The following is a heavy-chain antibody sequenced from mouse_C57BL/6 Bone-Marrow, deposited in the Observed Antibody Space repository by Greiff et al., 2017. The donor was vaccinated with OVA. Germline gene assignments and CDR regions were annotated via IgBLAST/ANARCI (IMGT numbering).Heavy chain of an antibody. CDR1: GYTFTSYW. CDR3: ARGDYGSSYDGYFDV. CDR2: IDPSDSYT. D-gene: IGHD1-1*01. J-gene: IGHJ1*03. Sequence: QVQLQQPGAELVKPGASVKLSCKASGYTFTSYWMQWVKQRPGQGLEWIGEIDPSDSYTNYNQKFKGKATLTVDTSSSTAYMQLSSLTSEDSAVYYCARGDYGSSYDGYFDVWGTGTTVTVSS. V-gene: IGHV1-50*01.